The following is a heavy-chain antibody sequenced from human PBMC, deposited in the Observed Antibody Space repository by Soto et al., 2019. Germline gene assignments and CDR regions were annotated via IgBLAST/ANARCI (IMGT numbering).Heavy chain of an antibody. V-gene: IGHV3-23*01. CDR1: GFTFSSYA. CDR3: AKTMHSGSYSPSDY. D-gene: IGHD1-26*01. J-gene: IGHJ4*02. Sequence: EVQLLESGGGSVQPGGSLRLSCAASGFTFSSYAMSWVRQAPGKGLEWVSGISGSGGGTYYADSVKGRFTISRDNSKNTLYLQMNSLRAEDTAVYYCAKTMHSGSYSPSDYWGQGTLVTVSS. CDR2: ISGSGGGT.